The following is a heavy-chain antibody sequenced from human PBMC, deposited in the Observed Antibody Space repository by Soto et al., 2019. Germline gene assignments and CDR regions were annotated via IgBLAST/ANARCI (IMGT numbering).Heavy chain of an antibody. CDR3: ASILDV. CDR2: ITYDGINK. V-gene: IGHV3-30*03. CDR1: GFTFSSYG. J-gene: IGHJ6*02. Sequence: PGGSLRLSCAASGFTFSSYGMHWVRQAPGKGLEWVALITYDGINKWYADSVKGRFTISRDSSKNTLCLQMNSLRAEDTAVYYCASILDVWGQGTTVTVSS.